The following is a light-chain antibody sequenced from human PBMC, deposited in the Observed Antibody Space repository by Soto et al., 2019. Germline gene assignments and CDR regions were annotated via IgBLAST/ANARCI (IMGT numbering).Light chain of an antibody. CDR2: WAS. V-gene: IGKV4-1*01. CDR3: QQYYSPLWT. J-gene: IGKJ1*01. CDR1: QSLFDSSTNKNY. Sequence: DIVMTQSPDSLAVSLGERATVNCNSSQSLFDSSTNKNYLAWYQQKPGQPPKLLIYWASARESGVPDRFSGSGSGTHFTLTINTLQGEDVAVYYCQQYYSPLWTFVQGSKVEVK.